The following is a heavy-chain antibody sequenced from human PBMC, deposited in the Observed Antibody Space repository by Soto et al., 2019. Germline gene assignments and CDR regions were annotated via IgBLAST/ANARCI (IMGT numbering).Heavy chain of an antibody. D-gene: IGHD6-19*01. CDR3: GRGAVAGHYYYTYGMDV. V-gene: IGHV4-59*01. J-gene: IGHJ6*02. Sequence: SETLSLTCTVSGGSISSYYWSWIRQPPGKGLEWIGYIYYSGSTNYNPSLKSRVTISVDTSKNQFSLKLSSVTAADTAVYYCGRGAVAGHYYYTYGMDVWGQGTTVTVSS. CDR1: GGSISSYY. CDR2: IYYSGST.